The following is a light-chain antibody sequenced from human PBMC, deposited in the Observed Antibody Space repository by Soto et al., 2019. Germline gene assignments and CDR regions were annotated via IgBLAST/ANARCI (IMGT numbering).Light chain of an antibody. CDR3: QQSYSTPWT. Sequence: DIQMTQSPSSRSASVGDRVTITCRASQSISSYLNWYQQKPGKAPKLLIYAASSFQSEVPSRFSGSGSGTDFTLTISSLQPEDFATYYCQQSYSTPWTFGQGTKVDSK. CDR1: QSISSY. CDR2: AAS. J-gene: IGKJ1*01. V-gene: IGKV1-39*01.